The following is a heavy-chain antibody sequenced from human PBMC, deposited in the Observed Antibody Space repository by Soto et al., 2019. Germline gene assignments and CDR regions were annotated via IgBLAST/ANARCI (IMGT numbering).Heavy chain of an antibody. CDR2: ISDSGDTT. J-gene: IGHJ4*02. D-gene: IGHD3-22*01. CDR3: AKNAYSDSSGYYYY. Sequence: EVQLLESGGGLVQPGGSLRLSCAASGFTFSLYAMSWVRQAPGKGPEWVSAISDSGDTTSYADSVRGRFTISRDNSKHTLYLQMNSLRAEDTALYYCAKNAYSDSSGYYYYWGQGTRVTVSS. V-gene: IGHV3-23*01. CDR1: GFTFSLYA.